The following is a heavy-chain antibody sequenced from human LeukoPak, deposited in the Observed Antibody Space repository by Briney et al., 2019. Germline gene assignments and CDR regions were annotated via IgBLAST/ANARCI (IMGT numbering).Heavy chain of an antibody. CDR1: GGSISSSSYY. J-gene: IGHJ6*04. CDR3: ARLPITIFGVVIPDV. V-gene: IGHV4-39*01. Sequence: KPSETLSLTCTVSGGSISSSSYYWGWIRQPPGKGLEWIGSNYYSGSAYYNPSLKSRVTISVDTSKNQFSLKLSSVTAADTAVYYCARLPITIFGVVIPDVWGKGTTVTVSS. D-gene: IGHD3-3*01. CDR2: NYYSGSA.